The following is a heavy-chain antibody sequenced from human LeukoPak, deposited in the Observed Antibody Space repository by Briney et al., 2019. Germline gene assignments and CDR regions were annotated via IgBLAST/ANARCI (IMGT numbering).Heavy chain of an antibody. V-gene: IGHV3-23*01. Sequence: PGGSLRLSCAGSGFAFSSYPMSWVRQAPGKGLQWVSAMSGGGGTTYYADSVKGRFTITRDNSKSTLYLQMDSLRAEDTAIYYCAARPLMPPRFDDWGQGTLVTVSS. CDR1: GFAFSSYP. D-gene: IGHD2-2*01. J-gene: IGHJ4*02. CDR2: MSGGGGTT. CDR3: AARPLMPPRFDD.